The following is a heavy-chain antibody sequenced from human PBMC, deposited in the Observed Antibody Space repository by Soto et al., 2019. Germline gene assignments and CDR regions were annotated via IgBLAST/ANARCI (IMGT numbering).Heavy chain of an antibody. CDR1: GGSLSGYH. CDR3: ARQLIY. V-gene: IGHV4-59*08. D-gene: IGHD6-13*01. Sequence: SETLSLTCSVSGVSGGSLSGYHWSWIRQPPGKGLEHIGFISYRGTTDYNPSLKIRVAMSVDKSQNQFSLRLNPVTAADTAVYYCARQLIYWGQGTPVTVSS. J-gene: IGHJ4*02. CDR2: ISYRGTT.